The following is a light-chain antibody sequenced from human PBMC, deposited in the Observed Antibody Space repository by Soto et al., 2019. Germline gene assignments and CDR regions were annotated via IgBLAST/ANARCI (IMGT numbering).Light chain of an antibody. CDR2: EVI. Sequence: QSVLTQPASVSGSPGQSITISCTGTSSDVGGYNYVSWYQQHPDKAPKLMIYEVINRPSGVSNRFSGSKSGNTASLTISGLQAEDEADYYCSSYARTATVVFGGGTTLTVL. CDR3: SSYARTATVV. CDR1: SSDVGGYNY. J-gene: IGLJ3*02. V-gene: IGLV2-14*01.